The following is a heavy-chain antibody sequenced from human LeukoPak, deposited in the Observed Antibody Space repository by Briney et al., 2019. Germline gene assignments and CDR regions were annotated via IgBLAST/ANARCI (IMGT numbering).Heavy chain of an antibody. Sequence: SGGSLRLSCAASGFTFSDHYMDWVRQAPGKGLEWVGRTTNKAHSYTTEYAASVKGRFTISRDDSKNSLYLQMNSLKTEDTAVYYCARRYCIGGNCRYSDYWGRGTLVTVSS. CDR2: TTNKAHSYTT. CDR3: ARRYCIGGNCRYSDY. V-gene: IGHV3-72*01. J-gene: IGHJ4*02. CDR1: GFTFSDHY. D-gene: IGHD2-15*01.